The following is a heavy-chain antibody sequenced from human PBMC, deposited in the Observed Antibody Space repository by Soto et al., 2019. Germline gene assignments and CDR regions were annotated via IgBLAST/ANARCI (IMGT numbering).Heavy chain of an antibody. J-gene: IGHJ5*02. CDR3: ARGEAAMVQTQT. CDR2: IIPIFGTA. CDR1: GGTFSSYA. Sequence: SVKVSCKASGGTFSSYAISWVRQAPGQGLEWMGGIIPIFGTANYAQKFQGRVTITADESTSTAYMELSSLRSEDTAVYYCARGEAAMVQTQTWGQGTPVTVSS. V-gene: IGHV1-69*13. D-gene: IGHD5-18*01.